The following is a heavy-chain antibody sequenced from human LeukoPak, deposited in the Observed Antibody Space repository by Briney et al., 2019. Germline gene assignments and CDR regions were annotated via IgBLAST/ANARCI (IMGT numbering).Heavy chain of an antibody. Sequence: PSQTLSLTCTVSGGSISSGDYYWSWIRQPPGKGLEWIVYIYYSGSTYYNPSLESRVTISVDTSKNQFSLKLSSVTAADTAVYYCARETGEYSSSIDYWGQGTLVTVSS. CDR1: GGSISSGDYY. V-gene: IGHV4-30-4*08. CDR3: ARETGEYSSSIDY. D-gene: IGHD6-6*01. CDR2: IYYSGST. J-gene: IGHJ4*02.